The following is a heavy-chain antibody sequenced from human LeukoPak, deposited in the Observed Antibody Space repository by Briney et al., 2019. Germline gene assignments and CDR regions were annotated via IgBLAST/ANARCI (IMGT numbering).Heavy chain of an antibody. CDR3: ARVHFLEWLMARGPFDY. CDR1: GYTFTGYY. D-gene: IGHD3-3*01. V-gene: IGHV1-18*04. Sequence: ASVKVSCKASGYTFTGYYMHWVRQAPGQGLEWMGWISAYNGNTNYAQKLQGRVTMTTDTSTSTAYMELRSLRSDDTAVYYCARVHFLEWLMARGPFDYWGQGTLVTVSS. CDR2: ISAYNGNT. J-gene: IGHJ4*02.